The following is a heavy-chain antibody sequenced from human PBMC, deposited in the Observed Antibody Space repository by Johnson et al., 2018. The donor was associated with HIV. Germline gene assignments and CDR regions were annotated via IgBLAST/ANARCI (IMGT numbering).Heavy chain of an antibody. CDR3: ARDPEIAARADAFDI. D-gene: IGHD6-6*01. V-gene: IGHV3-15*01. Sequence: EVQVVESGGGLVKPGGSLRLSCAASGFTFSNAWMSWVRQAPGKGLEWVGRIQSKTDGGTTDYAAPVKGRFTISRDDSKNTLYLQMNSLRAEDTAVYYCARDPEIAARADAFDIWGQGTMVTVSS. CDR2: IQSKTDGGTT. CDR1: GFTFSNAW. J-gene: IGHJ3*02.